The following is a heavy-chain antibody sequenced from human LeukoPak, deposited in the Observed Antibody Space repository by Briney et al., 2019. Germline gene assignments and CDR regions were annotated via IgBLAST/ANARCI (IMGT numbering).Heavy chain of an antibody. Sequence: GEALQISCKGSGYGFTSYWIGWVRPMPGKGLEWMGIIYPGDSDTRYSPSFQGQVTISADKSISTAYLQWSSLKASDTAMYYCARLRTNSYGSDWGQGTLVTVSS. V-gene: IGHV5-51*01. D-gene: IGHD5-18*01. CDR3: ARLRTNSYGSD. CDR1: GYGFTSYW. CDR2: IYPGDSDT. J-gene: IGHJ4*02.